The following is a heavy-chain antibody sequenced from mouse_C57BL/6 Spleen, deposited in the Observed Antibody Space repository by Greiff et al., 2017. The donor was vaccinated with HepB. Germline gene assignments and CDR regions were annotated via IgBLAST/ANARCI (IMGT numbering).Heavy chain of an antibody. CDR3: ARNPSIITTVVARWYFDV. CDR2: IDPSDSYT. V-gene: IGHV1-69*01. CDR1: GYTFTSYW. D-gene: IGHD1-1*01. Sequence: VQLQQPGAELVMPGASVKLSCKASGYTFTSYWMHWVKQRPGQGLEWIGEIDPSDSYTNYNQKFKGKSTLTVDKSSSTAYMQLSSLTSEDSAVYYCARNPSIITTVVARWYFDVWGTGTTVTVSS. J-gene: IGHJ1*03.